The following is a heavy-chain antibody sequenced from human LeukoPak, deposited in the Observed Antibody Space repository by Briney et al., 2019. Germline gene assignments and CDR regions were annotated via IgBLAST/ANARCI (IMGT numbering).Heavy chain of an antibody. CDR3: ASYGDRNYFDY. CDR2: INHSGST. CDR1: GGSFSGYY. Sequence: PSETLSLTCAVYGGSFSGYYWSWIRQPPGKGLEWIGEINHSGSTNYNPSLKSRVTISVDTSKNQFSLKLSSVTAADTAVYYCASYGDRNYFDYWGQGTLVTVSS. D-gene: IGHD4-17*01. V-gene: IGHV4-34*09. J-gene: IGHJ4*02.